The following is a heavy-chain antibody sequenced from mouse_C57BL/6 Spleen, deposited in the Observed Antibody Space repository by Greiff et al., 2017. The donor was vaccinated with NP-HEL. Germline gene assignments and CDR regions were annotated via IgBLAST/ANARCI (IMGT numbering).Heavy chain of an antibody. D-gene: IGHD3-2*02. J-gene: IGHJ3*01. CDR2: ISYDGSN. CDR3: ARGEDSSGSWFAY. CDR1: GYSITSGYY. Sequence: VQLKESGPGLVKPSQSLSLTCSVTGYSITSGYYWNWIRQFPGNKLEWMGYISYDGSNNYNPSLKNRISITRDTSKNQFFLKLNSVTTEDTATYYCARGEDSSGSWFAYWGQGTLVTVSA. V-gene: IGHV3-6*01.